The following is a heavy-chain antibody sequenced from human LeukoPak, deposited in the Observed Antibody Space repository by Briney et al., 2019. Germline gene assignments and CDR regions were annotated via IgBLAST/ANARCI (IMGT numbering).Heavy chain of an antibody. CDR1: GGSMSGAY. J-gene: IGHJ4*02. CDR2: IYYSGST. Sequence: PSETLSLTCTVSGGSMSGAYWSWIRQPPGKGLEWIGYIYYSGSTNYNPSLKSRVTISVDTSKNQFSLKLSSVTAADTAVYYCARDRGYDSSASGAFGYWGQGTLVTVSS. V-gene: IGHV4-59*01. D-gene: IGHD3-22*01. CDR3: ARDRGYDSSASGAFGY.